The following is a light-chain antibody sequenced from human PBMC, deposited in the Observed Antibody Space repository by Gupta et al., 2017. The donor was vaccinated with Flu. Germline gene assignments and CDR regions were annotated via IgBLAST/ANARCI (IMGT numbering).Light chain of an antibody. CDR2: DAS. CDR3: QQYGRSPFT. CDR1: QSVSSSY. V-gene: IGKV3-20*01. J-gene: IGKJ3*01. Sequence: GTLSLSPGERATLSCRASQSVSSSYVAWYQQKPGQAPRLLIYDASSRATGIPDRFGGSGSGTDFTLTISRLEPEDFAVYFCQQYGRSPFTFGPGTKVDIK.